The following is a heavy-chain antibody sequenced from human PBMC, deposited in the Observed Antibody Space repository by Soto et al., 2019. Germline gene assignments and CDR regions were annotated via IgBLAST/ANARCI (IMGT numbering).Heavy chain of an antibody. Sequence: EVQLLESGGGLVRPGGSLRLSCVASGFTFSNYAMTWVRQAPGKGLEWVSGISGRGAGTYFADSVKGRFTISRDNSKNTLYLQMNSLSAEDTAVYYCAKGVGGTPFDSWGQGTLVTVSS. CDR1: GFTFSNYA. CDR2: ISGRGAGT. D-gene: IGHD1-26*01. J-gene: IGHJ4*02. V-gene: IGHV3-23*01. CDR3: AKGVGGTPFDS.